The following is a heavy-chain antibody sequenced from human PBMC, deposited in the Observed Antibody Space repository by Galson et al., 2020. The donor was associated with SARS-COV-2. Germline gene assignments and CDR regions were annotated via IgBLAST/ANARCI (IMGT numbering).Heavy chain of an antibody. J-gene: IGHJ3*02. CDR1: GFTFSSYE. Sequence: GESLKISCAASGFTFSSYEMNWVRQAPGKGLEWVSYISSGGSTIYYADSVKGRITVSRDNAKNSLYLQMNSLRVEDTAVYYCARERGSYNLDAFDIWGQGTMVTVSS. CDR2: ISSGGSTI. D-gene: IGHD1-26*01. V-gene: IGHV3-48*03. CDR3: ARERGSYNLDAFDI.